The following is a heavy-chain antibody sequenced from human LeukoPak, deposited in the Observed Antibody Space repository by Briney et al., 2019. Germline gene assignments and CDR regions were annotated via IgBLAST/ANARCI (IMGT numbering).Heavy chain of an antibody. CDR2: IYYSGST. J-gene: IGHJ4*02. D-gene: IGHD2-2*01. CDR1: GGSISSYY. Sequence: SETLSLTCTVSGGSISSYYWSWIRQPPVKGLEWIGYIYYSGSTNYNPSLKSRVTISADTSKNQFSLKLSSVTAADTAVYYCARASPRTRGFHFDYWGQGTLVTVSS. V-gene: IGHV4-59*01. CDR3: ARASPRTRGFHFDY.